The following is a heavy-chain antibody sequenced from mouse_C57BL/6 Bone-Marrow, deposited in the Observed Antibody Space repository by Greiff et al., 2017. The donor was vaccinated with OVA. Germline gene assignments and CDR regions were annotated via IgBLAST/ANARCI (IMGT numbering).Heavy chain of an antibody. J-gene: IGHJ1*03. CDR3: ARLSTTVVAKNFDV. D-gene: IGHD1-1*01. Sequence: VHLVESGPGLVQPSQSLSITCTVSGFSLTSYGVHWVRQSPGKGLEWLGVIWSGGSTDYNAAFISRLSISKDNSKSQVFFKMNSLQADDTAIYYCARLSTTVVAKNFDVWGTGTTVTVSS. CDR1: GFSLTSYG. CDR2: IWSGGST. V-gene: IGHV2-2*01.